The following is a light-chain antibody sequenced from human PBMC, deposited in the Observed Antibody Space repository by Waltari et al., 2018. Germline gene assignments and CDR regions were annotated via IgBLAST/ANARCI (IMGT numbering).Light chain of an antibody. CDR2: AAS. V-gene: IGKV1-8*01. Sequence: AIRMTQSPSSLSASTGDRVTITCRASQGISSYLAWYQQKPGKAPKLLIYAASTLQSGVPSRFIGSVSGTDFTLTISCLQSEDFATYYCQQYYSYPPTFGQGTKVEIK. CDR3: QQYYSYPPT. CDR1: QGISSY. J-gene: IGKJ1*01.